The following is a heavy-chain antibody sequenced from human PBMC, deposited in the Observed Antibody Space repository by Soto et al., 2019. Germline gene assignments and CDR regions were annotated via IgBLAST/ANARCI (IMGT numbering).Heavy chain of an antibody. CDR2: IYYSGST. V-gene: IGHV4-31*03. CDR3: ARDHPHYGGETGPYFDY. D-gene: IGHD4-17*01. CDR1: GGSISSGGYY. Sequence: QVQLQESGPGLVKPSQTLSLTCTVSGGSISSGGYYWSWIRQHPGKGLEWIGYIYYSGSTYYNPSLKSRVTISVDTSKNQFSLKLSSVTAADTAVYYCARDHPHYGGETGPYFDYWGQGTLVTVSS. J-gene: IGHJ4*02.